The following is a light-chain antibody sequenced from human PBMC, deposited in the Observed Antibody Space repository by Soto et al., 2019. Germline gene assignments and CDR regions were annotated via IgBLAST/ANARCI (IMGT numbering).Light chain of an antibody. CDR3: AAWDDSLNGPV. CDR2: SNN. J-gene: IGLJ2*01. CDR1: SSNIGSNA. Sequence: QSVLTQPPSASGTPGQRVTISCSGSSSNIGSNAVNWYQQLPGTAPKLLIYSNNERPSGVPDRLSGSKSGTSASLAISGLQSEDEADYYCAAWDDSLNGPVFGGGTTVTVL. V-gene: IGLV1-44*01.